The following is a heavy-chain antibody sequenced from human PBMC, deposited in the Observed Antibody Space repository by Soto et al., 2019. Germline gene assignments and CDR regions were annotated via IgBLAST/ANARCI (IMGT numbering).Heavy chain of an antibody. J-gene: IGHJ3*02. CDR3: ARDLGGRAAAGACDI. V-gene: IGHV4-61*01. CDR1: GGSVSSGSYY. D-gene: IGHD6-13*01. Sequence: SETLSLTCTVSGGSVSSGSYYWSWIRQPPGKGLEWIGYIYYSGSTNYNPSLKSRVTISVDTSKNQFSLKLSSVTAADTAVYYCARDLGGRAAAGACDIWGQGTMVTVSS. CDR2: IYYSGST.